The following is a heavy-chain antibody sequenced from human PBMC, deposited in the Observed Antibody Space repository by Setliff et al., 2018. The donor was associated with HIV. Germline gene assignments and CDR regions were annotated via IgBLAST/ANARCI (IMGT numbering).Heavy chain of an antibody. J-gene: IGHJ4*02. CDR2: IYPSGST. D-gene: IGHD6-19*01. V-gene: IGHV4-38-2*02. CDR1: GYSLSSGYY. CDR3: AGAIAVALIDY. Sequence: PSETLSLTCTVSGYSLSSGYYWGWIRQPPGKGLEWIGSIYPSGSTYYNPSLKSRVTISVDTSKNQFSLRLSSVTAADTAIYYCAGAIAVALIDYWGQGTLVTVSS.